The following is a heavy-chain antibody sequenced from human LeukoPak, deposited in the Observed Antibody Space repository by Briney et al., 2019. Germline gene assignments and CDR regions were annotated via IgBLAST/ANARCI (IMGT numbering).Heavy chain of an antibody. V-gene: IGHV4-59*08. Sequence: SETLSLTCTVSGVSISSYYWSWIRQPPGKGLEWIAYISDIGSINYNPSLKSRVTISLDTSKNQFSLKLSSVTAADTAVYSCAGHHPGNTVDFWGQGTLVTVSS. J-gene: IGHJ4*02. CDR1: GVSISSYY. CDR2: ISDIGSI. D-gene: IGHD2/OR15-2a*01. CDR3: AGHHPGNTVDF.